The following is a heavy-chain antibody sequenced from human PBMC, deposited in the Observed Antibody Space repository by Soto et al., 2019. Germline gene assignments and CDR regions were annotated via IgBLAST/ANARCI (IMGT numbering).Heavy chain of an antibody. D-gene: IGHD2-15*01. Sequence: EVQLVESGGGLVKPGESLRLSCAASGFSFSSYTMNWVRQAPGKGPQWVSSITNRGTHTYSADSVKGRFTISRDNDKNSLYLQMNNLRAEDTAIYFCARAHEVAWFDSWGLGTLVTVTS. CDR3: ARAHEVAWFDS. V-gene: IGHV3-21*01. CDR1: GFSFSSYT. CDR2: ITNRGTHT. J-gene: IGHJ5*01.